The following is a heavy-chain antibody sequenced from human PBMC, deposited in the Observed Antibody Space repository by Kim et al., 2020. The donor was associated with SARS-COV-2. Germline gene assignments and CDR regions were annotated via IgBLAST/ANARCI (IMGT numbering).Heavy chain of an antibody. J-gene: IGHJ4*02. V-gene: IGHV3-64*01. CDR3: VRDGDSVAVDFDY. Sequence: YANSVKGRFTISRDNSKNTLYLQMGSLRAEDMAVYYCVRDGDSVAVDFDYWGQGTLVTVSS. D-gene: IGHD2-21*01.